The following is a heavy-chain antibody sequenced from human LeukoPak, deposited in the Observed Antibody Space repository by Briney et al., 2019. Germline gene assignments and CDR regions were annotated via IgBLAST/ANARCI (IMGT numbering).Heavy chain of an antibody. Sequence: SETLSLTCNVSGGSIRGYYWSWIRQPPGKGLEWIGYIYSSGSPNYNPSLRSRVSMSADTSKNQVSLQVTSVTAADTAVYYCARGRDTALNYFDLWGRGTLVTVSS. J-gene: IGHJ2*01. V-gene: IGHV4-59*12. CDR3: ARGRDTALNYFDL. CDR1: GGSIRGYY. D-gene: IGHD5-18*01. CDR2: IYSSGSP.